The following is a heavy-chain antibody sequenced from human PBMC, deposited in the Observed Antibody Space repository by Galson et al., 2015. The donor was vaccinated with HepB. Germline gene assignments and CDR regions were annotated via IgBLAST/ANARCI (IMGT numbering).Heavy chain of an antibody. D-gene: IGHD3-16*01. Sequence: SLRLSCAASGFSFSIYAMNWVRQAPGKGLEWVSTIDHDVVTAFYADSVKGRFTISRDNSKNTVYLQMNNLRGEDTAVYYCAKGRGMILESWFFDYWGQGAPVTVSS. CDR3: AKGRGMILESWFFDY. V-gene: IGHV3-23*01. CDR2: IDHDVVTA. J-gene: IGHJ4*02. CDR1: GFSFSIYA.